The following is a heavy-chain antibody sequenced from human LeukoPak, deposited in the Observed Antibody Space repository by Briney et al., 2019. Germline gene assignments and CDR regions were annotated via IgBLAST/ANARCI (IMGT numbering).Heavy chain of an antibody. Sequence: GGSLRLSWAASGFTFTYAMSWVRQAPGKELEWVAAIDGSGGRRYSADSVQGRFTISRDNSKNTLYLQMNSLRAKDTAVYYCAREGVDSGSGSYYFLDYWGQGTLVTVSS. J-gene: IGHJ4*02. CDR3: AREGVDSGSGSYYFLDY. CDR2: IDGSGGRR. V-gene: IGHV3-23*01. D-gene: IGHD3-10*01. CDR1: GFTFTYA.